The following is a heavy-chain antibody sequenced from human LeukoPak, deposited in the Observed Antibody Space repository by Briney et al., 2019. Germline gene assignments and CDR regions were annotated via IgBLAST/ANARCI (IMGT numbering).Heavy chain of an antibody. J-gene: IGHJ6*03. D-gene: IGHD6-13*01. CDR3: ATVLFRKQQLVPYYYMDV. V-gene: IGHV1-24*01. CDR2: FDPEDGET. CDR1: GYTLTELS. Sequence: RASVKVSCKVSGYTLTELSMHWVRQAPGKGLEWMGGFDPEDGETIYAQKFQGRVTMTEDTSTDTAYMELSSLRSEDTAVYYCATVLFRKQQLVPYYYMDVWGKGTTVTVSS.